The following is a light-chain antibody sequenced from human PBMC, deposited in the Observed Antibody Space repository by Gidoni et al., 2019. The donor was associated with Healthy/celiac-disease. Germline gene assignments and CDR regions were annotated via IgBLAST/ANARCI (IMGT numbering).Light chain of an antibody. CDR3: QQYNSYPGT. V-gene: IGKV1-5*03. CDR2: KAS. CDR1: QSISSW. Sequence: DIQMTQSPSTLSASVGDRVTITCRASQSISSWLAWYQQKPGKVPKLLIYKASSSESGVPSRFSGSGSGTEFTLTISSLQPYDFATYYCQQYNSYPGTFXXXTKVEIK. J-gene: IGKJ1*01.